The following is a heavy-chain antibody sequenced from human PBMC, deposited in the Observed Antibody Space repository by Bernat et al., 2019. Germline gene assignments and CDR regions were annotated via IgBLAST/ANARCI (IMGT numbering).Heavy chain of an antibody. V-gene: IGHV3-30-3*01. J-gene: IGHJ4*02. D-gene: IGHD1-26*01. Sequence: QVQLVESGGGVVQPGRSLRLSCAASGFTFSSYAMHWVRQAPGKGLEWVAVISYDGSNKYYADSVKGRFTISRDNSKNTLYLQMNSLRAEDTAVYYCARDLGSRTSLDYWGQGTLVTVSS. CDR3: ARDLGSRTSLDY. CDR1: GFTFSSYA. CDR2: ISYDGSNK.